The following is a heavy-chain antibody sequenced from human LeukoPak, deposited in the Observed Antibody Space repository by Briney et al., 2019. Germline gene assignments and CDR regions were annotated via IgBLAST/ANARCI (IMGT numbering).Heavy chain of an antibody. Sequence: GASVKVSCKASGYTFTGYYMHWVRQAPGQGLEWMGWINPNSGGTNYAQKFQGWVTMTRDTSISTAYMELSRLRSDDTAVYYCARDLRSGWTHGMDVWGKGTTVTVSS. V-gene: IGHV1-2*04. CDR2: INPNSGGT. J-gene: IGHJ6*04. CDR3: ARDLRSGWTHGMDV. D-gene: IGHD6-19*01. CDR1: GYTFTGYY.